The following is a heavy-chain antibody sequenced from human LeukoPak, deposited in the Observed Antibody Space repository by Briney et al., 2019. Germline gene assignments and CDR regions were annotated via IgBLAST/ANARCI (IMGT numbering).Heavy chain of an antibody. D-gene: IGHD3-10*01. CDR2: SISRSGGVTT. CDR1: GVTFRNAW. Sequence: GGSLRLSCASSGVTFRNAWMTWVRQAPGRGLEWVGRSISRSGGVTTEYAAPVKGRFTISRDDSRNTVYLQMNSLKIEDTAVYYCSAYYNGRGDYWGQGTLVTVSS. J-gene: IGHJ4*02. CDR3: SAYYNGRGDY. V-gene: IGHV3-15*01.